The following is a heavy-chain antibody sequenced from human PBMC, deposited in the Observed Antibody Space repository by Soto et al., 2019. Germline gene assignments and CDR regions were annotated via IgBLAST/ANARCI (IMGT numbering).Heavy chain of an antibody. V-gene: IGHV3-23*01. CDR3: AKDPQGTVVTLFDY. CDR2: ISGSGGST. Sequence: EVQLLESGGGLVQPGGSLRLSCVASGFTFRSYAMSWVRQAPGEGLEWVSAISGSGGSTYYADSVKGRFTISRDNSKNTLYLQMNSLRPEDTAVYYCAKDPQGTVVTLFDYWGQGTLVTVSS. CDR1: GFTFRSYA. J-gene: IGHJ4*02. D-gene: IGHD2-21*02.